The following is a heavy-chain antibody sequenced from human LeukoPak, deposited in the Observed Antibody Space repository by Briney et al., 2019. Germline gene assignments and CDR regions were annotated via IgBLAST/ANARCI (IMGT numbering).Heavy chain of an antibody. CDR2: INPNSGGT. CDR1: GYTFTGYY. D-gene: IGHD5-24*01. V-gene: IGHV1-2*02. CDR3: ALEMATIAHAGTSDY. J-gene: IGHJ4*02. Sequence: ASVKVSCKASGYTFTGYYMHWVRQAPGQGLEGMGWINPNSGGTNYAQKFQGRVTMTRDTSISTAYMELSRLRSDDTAVYYCALEMATIAHAGTSDYWGQGTLVTVSS.